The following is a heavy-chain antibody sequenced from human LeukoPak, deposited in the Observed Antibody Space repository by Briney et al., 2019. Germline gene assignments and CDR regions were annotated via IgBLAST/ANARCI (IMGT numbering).Heavy chain of an antibody. CDR3: ASLYYYGSGYNWFDP. D-gene: IGHD3-10*01. J-gene: IGHJ5*02. V-gene: IGHV1-69*13. CDR2: IIPIFGTA. CDR1: GGTFSSYA. Sequence: ASVKVSCKASGGTFSSYAISWVRQAPGQGLEWMGGIIPIFGTANYAQKFQGRVTITADESTSTAYMELSSLRSEDTAVYYCASLYYYGSGYNWFDPWGQGTLVTVSS.